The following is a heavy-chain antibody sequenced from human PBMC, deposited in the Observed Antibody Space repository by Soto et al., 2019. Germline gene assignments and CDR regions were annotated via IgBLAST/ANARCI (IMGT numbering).Heavy chain of an antibody. CDR1: GFTFNSYA. D-gene: IGHD3-22*01. J-gene: IGHJ6*02. CDR3: AKAYYYDSSGYYYYYGMDV. V-gene: IGHV3-23*01. CDR2: ISGSGDST. Sequence: PGGSLRLSCAASGFTFNSYAMSWVRQAPGKGLEWVSVISGSGDSTYYADSVKGRFTISRDNSKNTLYLQMNSLRAEDTAVYYCAKAYYYDSSGYYYYYGMDVWGQGTTVTVSS.